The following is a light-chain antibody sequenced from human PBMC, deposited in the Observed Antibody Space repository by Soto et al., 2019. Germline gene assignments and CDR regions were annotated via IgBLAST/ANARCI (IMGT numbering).Light chain of an antibody. CDR2: AAS. Sequence: AIPMTQSPSCLSPSVLDIVTITFLASQGIGNDLGSYQQKSAKAAKLLIYAASNLQGGVTSRLSGSGSGTAFTLTISGLQPEDVATYYCLQDNSYPLTFGGGTKVDIK. J-gene: IGKJ4*01. CDR1: QGIGND. CDR3: LQDNSYPLT. V-gene: IGKV1-6*01.